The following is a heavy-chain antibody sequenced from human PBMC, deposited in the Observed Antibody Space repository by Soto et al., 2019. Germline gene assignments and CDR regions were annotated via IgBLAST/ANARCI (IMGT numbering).Heavy chain of an antibody. CDR2: IWFDGSNK. Sequence: GGSLRLSCAASGFTFSNAWMNWVRQAPGKGLEWVAVIWFDGSNKYYADSVRGRFTISRDNSKNTLYLQMNSLRAEDTAVYFCARDPTGLSIVAATTVDYWGQGTLVTVSS. CDR3: ARDPTGLSIVAATTVDY. D-gene: IGHD1-26*01. J-gene: IGHJ4*02. CDR1: GFTFSNAW. V-gene: IGHV3-33*08.